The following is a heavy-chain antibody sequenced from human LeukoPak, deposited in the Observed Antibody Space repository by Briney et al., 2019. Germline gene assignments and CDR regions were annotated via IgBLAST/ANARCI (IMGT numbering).Heavy chain of an antibody. CDR1: GFTFSTSW. D-gene: IGHD3-10*01. V-gene: IGHV3-74*01. CDR2: INTDGSTT. CDR3: ASNVFGSVSV. Sequence: GGSLRLSCAASGFTFSTSWMNWVRQTPGKGLVWVSRINTDGSTTTYADSVKGRFTISRDNAKNALYLQMNSLRAEDTAVYYCASNVFGSVSVWGQGTLVTVSS. J-gene: IGHJ1*01.